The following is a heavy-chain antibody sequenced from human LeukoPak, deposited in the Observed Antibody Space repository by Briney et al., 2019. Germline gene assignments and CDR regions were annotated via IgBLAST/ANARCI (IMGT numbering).Heavy chain of an antibody. Sequence: RASVKVSCKASGYTFTSYAMNWVRQAPGQGLEWMGWINTNTGNPTYAQGFTGRFVFSLDTSVSTAYLQISSLKAEDTAVYYCARENRAYDSSGYYYKNWGQGTLVTVSS. CDR1: GYTFTSYA. J-gene: IGHJ4*02. D-gene: IGHD3-22*01. V-gene: IGHV7-4-1*02. CDR3: ARENRAYDSSGYYYKN. CDR2: INTNTGNP.